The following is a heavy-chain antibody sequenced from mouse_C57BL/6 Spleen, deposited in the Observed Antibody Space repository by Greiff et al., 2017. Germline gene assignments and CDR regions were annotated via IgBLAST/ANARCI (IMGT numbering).Heavy chain of an antibody. J-gene: IGHJ1*03. V-gene: IGHV10-1*01. Sequence: EVQGVESGGGLVQPKGSLKLSCAASGFSFNTYAMNWVRQAPGKGLEWVARIRSKSNNYATYYADSVKDRFTISRDDSESMLYLQMNNLKTEDTAMYYCVRHEPDRYFDVWGTGTTVTVSS. CDR1: GFSFNTYA. CDR3: VRHEPDRYFDV. CDR2: IRSKSNNYAT.